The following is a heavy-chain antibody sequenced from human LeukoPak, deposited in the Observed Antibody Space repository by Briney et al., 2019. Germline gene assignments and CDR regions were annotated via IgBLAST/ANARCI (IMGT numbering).Heavy chain of an antibody. CDR3: ARYLGADQPRAFDI. V-gene: IGHV4-39*07. CDR1: GGSISSSSYY. J-gene: IGHJ3*02. D-gene: IGHD2-2*01. Sequence: SETLSLTCTVSGGSISSSSYYWGWVRQPPGKGLEWIGSIYYSGSTYYNPSLKSRVTISVDTSKNQFSLRLSSVTAADAAVYYCARYLGADQPRAFDIWGQGTMVTVSP. CDR2: IYYSGST.